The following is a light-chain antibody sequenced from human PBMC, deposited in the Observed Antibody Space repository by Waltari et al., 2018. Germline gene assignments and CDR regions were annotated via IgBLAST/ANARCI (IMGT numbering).Light chain of an antibody. J-gene: IGLJ2*01. V-gene: IGLV1-40*01. Sequence: QSVLTQPPSVSGAPGQRVSISCTGSSSNIGAGFDVQWYQQVTGTAPKLLLYPNDIRPSWVPDRFSGSKSGTSASLAISGLQADDEADYYCQSFDKSLSGFVIFGGGTKLTVL. CDR2: PND. CDR1: SSNIGAGFD. CDR3: QSFDKSLSGFVI.